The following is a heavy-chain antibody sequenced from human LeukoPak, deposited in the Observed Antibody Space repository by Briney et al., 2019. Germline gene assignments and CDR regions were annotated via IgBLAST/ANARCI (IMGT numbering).Heavy chain of an antibody. CDR3: ARVDSLVAAIYYYYYYMDV. D-gene: IGHD2-15*01. V-gene: IGHV3-9*01. Sequence: PGGSLRLSCAASGFTFDDYAMHWVRQAPGKGLEWVSGISWNSGSIGYADSVKGRFTISRDNAKNSLYLQMNSLRAEDTAVYYCARVDSLVAAIYYYYYYMDVWGKGTTVTISS. CDR2: ISWNSGSI. CDR1: GFTFDDYA. J-gene: IGHJ6*03.